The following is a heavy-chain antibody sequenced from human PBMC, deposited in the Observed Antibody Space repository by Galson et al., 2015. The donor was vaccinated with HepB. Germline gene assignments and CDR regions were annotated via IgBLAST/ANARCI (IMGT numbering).Heavy chain of an antibody. V-gene: IGHV3-30*04. CDR1: GFTFSSYA. CDR2: LSSSGDNE. CDR3: ARTFCFDY. Sequence: SLRLSCAASGFTFSSYAMNWVRQAPGKGLEWVSVLSSSGDNEYYADSVKGRFTISRDNSENTVYLQMHSLRVEDTAVYYCARTFCFDYWGQGTLVTVSS. J-gene: IGHJ4*02. D-gene: IGHD3-16*01.